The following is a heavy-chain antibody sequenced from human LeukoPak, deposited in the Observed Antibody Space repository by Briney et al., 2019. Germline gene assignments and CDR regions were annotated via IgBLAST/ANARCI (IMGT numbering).Heavy chain of an antibody. CDR2: IYYRGPP. CDR1: GGSIKSSSYY. V-gene: IGHV4-39*01. CDR3: ARQGSGWSGAFDF. D-gene: IGHD6-19*01. J-gene: IGHJ4*02. Sequence: ASETLSLTCTVSGGSIKSSSYYSGSIRHPPGNRLEWLANIYYRGPPYYNPSLKSRVTTSVDTSKNHFSLRPNSVTAADTAVYYCARQGSGWSGAFDFWGQGTLITVSS.